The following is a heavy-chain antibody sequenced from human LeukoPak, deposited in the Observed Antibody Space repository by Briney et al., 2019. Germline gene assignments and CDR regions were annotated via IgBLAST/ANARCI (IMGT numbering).Heavy chain of an antibody. J-gene: IGHJ4*02. CDR2: SSGNGVGT. CDR1: GFTFSSYS. Sequence: GGSLRLSCAASGFTFSSYSMNWVRQAPGKGLEWVSSSSGNGVGTYYADSVKGRFTISRDNSKNTLYLQINSLRAEDTAVDTAVYYCAKHSGSSGWYNDYWGQGTLVTVSS. D-gene: IGHD6-19*01. CDR3: AKHSGSSGWYNDY. V-gene: IGHV3-23*01.